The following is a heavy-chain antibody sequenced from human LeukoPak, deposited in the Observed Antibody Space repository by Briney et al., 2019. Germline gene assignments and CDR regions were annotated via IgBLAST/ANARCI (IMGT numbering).Heavy chain of an antibody. CDR3: SLARSEYHYGMDV. CDR2: THYRSKWYY. Sequence: PSQTLSLTCAISGDSVSSISVAWNWIRQSPSRGLEWLGRTHYRSKWYYEYAVSVKSRINISPDTSKNQFSLQLTSVTPEDTAVYYCSLARSEYHYGMDVWGQGTTVTVSS. CDR1: GDSVSSISVA. J-gene: IGHJ6*02. V-gene: IGHV6-1*01.